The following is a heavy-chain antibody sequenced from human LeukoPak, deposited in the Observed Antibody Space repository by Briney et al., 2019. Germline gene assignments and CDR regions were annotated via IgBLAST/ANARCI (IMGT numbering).Heavy chain of an antibody. CDR2: IYPGDSDT. D-gene: IGHD3-22*01. J-gene: IGHJ3*02. CDR1: AYSFTSYW. CDR3: ARVWRDSSGYGAFDI. Sequence: GESLQIFCKGSAYSFTSYWIGWVRQMAGKRLEWMGIIYPGDSDTRYSPSFQGKVTISADKYISTAYLQWSSQKASDTAMYFCARVWRDSSGYGAFDIWGQGTMVTVSS. V-gene: IGHV5-51*01.